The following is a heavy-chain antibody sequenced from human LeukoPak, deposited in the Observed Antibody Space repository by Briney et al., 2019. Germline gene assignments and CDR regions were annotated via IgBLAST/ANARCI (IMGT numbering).Heavy chain of an antibody. D-gene: IGHD5-18*01. Sequence: GGSLRLSCAASGFTFSSFWMSWVRQAPGKGLEWVANIKQDGSEKYYVDSVKGRFTISRDNAKNSLYLQMNSLRAEDTAVYYCAKPMVILWYFDLWGRGTLVTVSS. CDR1: GFTFSSFW. CDR2: IKQDGSEK. J-gene: IGHJ2*01. V-gene: IGHV3-7*01. CDR3: AKPMVILWYFDL.